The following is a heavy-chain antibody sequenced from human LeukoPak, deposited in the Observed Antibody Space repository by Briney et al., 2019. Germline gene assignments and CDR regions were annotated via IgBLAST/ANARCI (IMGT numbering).Heavy chain of an antibody. CDR3: ATKTSLTYYYNRREVFGLDV. J-gene: IGHJ6*02. CDR2: INHSGNT. CDR1: VGPFSGYY. V-gene: IGHV4-34*01. D-gene: IGHD3-22*01. Sequence: PSETLSLTCAVNVGPFSGYYWSWVRQPPGKGLERIGEINHSGNTNCNPSLTSRVTISVDSSNSHFSLRLTSVTAADTAVYYCATKTSLTYYYNRREVFGLDVWGQGTTVTVS.